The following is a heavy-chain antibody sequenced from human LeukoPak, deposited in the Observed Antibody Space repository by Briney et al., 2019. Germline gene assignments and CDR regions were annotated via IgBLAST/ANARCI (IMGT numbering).Heavy chain of an antibody. CDR1: GFTFSGYE. J-gene: IGHJ4*02. CDR2: ISSSGSII. CDR3: ARDDAGYSSGWYWVY. V-gene: IGHV3-48*03. Sequence: GGSLRLSCAASGFTFSGYEVNWVRQAPGKGLEWVSYISSSGSIIYYADSVKGRFTISRDNAKNSLYLQTNSLRAEDTAVYYCARDDAGYSSGWYWVYWGQGTLVTVSS. D-gene: IGHD6-19*01.